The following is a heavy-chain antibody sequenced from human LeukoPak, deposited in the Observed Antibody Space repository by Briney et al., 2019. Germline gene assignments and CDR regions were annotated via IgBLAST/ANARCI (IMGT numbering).Heavy chain of an antibody. CDR1: GYTFTSYD. CDR3: AREGSPAAIPSYYYYGMDV. D-gene: IGHD2-2*02. Sequence: ASVKASCKASGYTFTSYDINWVRQATGQGLEWMGWMNPNSGNTGYAQKFQGRVTMTRNTSISTAYMELSSLRSEDTAVYYCAREGSPAAIPSYYYYGMDVWGQGTTVTVSS. V-gene: IGHV1-8*01. CDR2: MNPNSGNT. J-gene: IGHJ6*02.